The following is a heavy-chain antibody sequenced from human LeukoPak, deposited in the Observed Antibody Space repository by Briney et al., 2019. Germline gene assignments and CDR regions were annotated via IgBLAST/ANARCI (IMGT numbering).Heavy chain of an antibody. V-gene: IGHV3-23*01. D-gene: IGHD6-19*01. Sequence: GGSLRLSCAASGFTFSSYDMTWVRQAPGRGLEWVSSIRLSGENTYYGDSVKGRFTISRDNSKNTVYLQMNNMRVDDTAVYYGARVAGWHWFDPWGQGTLVTVSS. CDR1: GFTFSSYD. J-gene: IGHJ5*02. CDR3: ARVAGWHWFDP. CDR2: IRLSGENT.